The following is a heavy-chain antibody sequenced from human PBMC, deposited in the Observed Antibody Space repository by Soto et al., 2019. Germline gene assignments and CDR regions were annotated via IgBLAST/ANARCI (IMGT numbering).Heavy chain of an antibody. Sequence: PGGSLRLSCAASGFTFSSYAMSWVRQAPGKGLEWVSAISASGSSTLYADSVKGRFTVSRDNSKNTLYLQMNSLTAEDTAVYYWAKRGVAPFALPALTYDHGGQGTVVTVTS. CDR2: ISASGSST. CDR1: GFTFSSYA. V-gene: IGHV3-23*01. J-gene: IGHJ4*02. D-gene: IGHD2-8*01. CDR3: AKRGVAPFALPALTYDH.